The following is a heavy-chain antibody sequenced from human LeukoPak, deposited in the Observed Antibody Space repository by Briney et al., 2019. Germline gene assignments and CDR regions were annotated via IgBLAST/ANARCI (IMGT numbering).Heavy chain of an antibody. CDR2: FDPEDGEA. J-gene: IGHJ6*02. Sequence: GASVKVTCKVSEYTLTTLSMHWVRQAPGKGLEWMGRFDPEDGEALYAQKFQGRVTMTEDTSTDTAYMELTSLRSDDTAVYYCARGVMEWLENYYYGMDVWGQGTTVTVSS. CDR3: ARGVMEWLENYYYGMDV. CDR1: EYTLTTLS. V-gene: IGHV1-24*01. D-gene: IGHD3-3*01.